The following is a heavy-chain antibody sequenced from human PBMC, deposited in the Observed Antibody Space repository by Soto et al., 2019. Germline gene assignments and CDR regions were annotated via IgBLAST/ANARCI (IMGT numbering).Heavy chain of an antibody. V-gene: IGHV4-59*01. D-gene: IGHD3-10*01. CDR1: GGSIIRYH. J-gene: IGHJ4*02. Sequence: SETLSLTCPVSGGSIIRYHWSWIRQPPGKGLEWIGFIHNSGTTNYIPSLKSRITISVDTSKNQFSLKLSSVTAADTAVYYCAGHHYYGSGRPIIWGQGTLVTVSS. CDR3: AGHHYYGSGRPII. CDR2: IHNSGTT.